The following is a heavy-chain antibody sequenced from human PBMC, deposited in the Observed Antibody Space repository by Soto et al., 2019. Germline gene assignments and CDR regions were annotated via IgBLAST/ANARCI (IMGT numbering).Heavy chain of an antibody. CDR2: IYYSGST. Sequence: SETLSLTCTVSGGSISSGGYYWSWIRQHPGKGLEWIGYIYYSGSTYYNPSLKSRVTISVDTSKNQFSLKLSSVTAADTAVYYCARAQTSLWFGELPIPGFDYWGQGTLVTVSS. J-gene: IGHJ4*02. D-gene: IGHD3-10*01. CDR3: ARAQTSLWFGELPIPGFDY. V-gene: IGHV4-31*03. CDR1: GGSISSGGYY.